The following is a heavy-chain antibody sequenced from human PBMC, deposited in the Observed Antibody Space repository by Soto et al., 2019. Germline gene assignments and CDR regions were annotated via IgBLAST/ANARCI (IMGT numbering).Heavy chain of an antibody. CDR2: MSYTGST. J-gene: IGHJ3*02. CDR1: GGSIKASGFY. D-gene: IGHD3-9*01. CDR3: ARETLDYDLLTHSSSDDAFDI. Sequence: QMQLQQSGPGLVEPSQTLSLTCTVSGGSIKASGFYWSWIRQHPGRGLEWIGFMSYTGSTYSNPSLKSRVTISVDTSKNQFSLNLTSVTAADTAVYYCARETLDYDLLTHSSSDDAFDIWGQGTLVSVSS. V-gene: IGHV4-31*03.